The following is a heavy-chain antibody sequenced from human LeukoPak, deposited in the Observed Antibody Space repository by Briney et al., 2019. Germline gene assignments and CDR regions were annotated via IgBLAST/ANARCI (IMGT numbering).Heavy chain of an antibody. D-gene: IGHD3-10*01. CDR3: ARKIHYYGSGSPADAFDI. CDR1: GGSTSSYY. Sequence: PSETLSLTCTVSGGSTSSYYWSWIRQPPGKGLEWIGYIYHSGSTYYNPSLKSRVTISVDRSKNQFSLKLSSVTAADTAVYYCARKIHYYGSGSPADAFDIWGQGTMVTVSS. J-gene: IGHJ3*02. V-gene: IGHV4-59*12. CDR2: IYHSGST.